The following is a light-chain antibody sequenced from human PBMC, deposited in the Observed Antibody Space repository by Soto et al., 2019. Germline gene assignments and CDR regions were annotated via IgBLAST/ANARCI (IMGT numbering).Light chain of an antibody. CDR3: MLYMGGGLVV. J-gene: IGLJ2*01. CDR1: SGSVSTTYY. V-gene: IGLV8-61*01. Sequence: QTVVTQEPSFSVSPGATVTLTCGLTSGSVSTTYYPSWYHQTPGQAPRTLIYSTNIRSSGVPDRFSGDILGNKAALTITGAQADDESDYHCMLYMGGGLVVFGGVTKVTVL. CDR2: STN.